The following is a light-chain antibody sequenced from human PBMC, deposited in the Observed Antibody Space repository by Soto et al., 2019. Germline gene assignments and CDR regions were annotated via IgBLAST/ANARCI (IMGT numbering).Light chain of an antibody. CDR2: GAS. Sequence: EIVMTQSPATLSVSPGERATLSCRASQSVSSNLAWYQQKPGQAPRLLIYGASTRATGIPARFSGSGSGTEFTLTISSLQFEDFAVYYCQQYNNWPLFGGGTKV. CDR1: QSVSSN. J-gene: IGKJ4*01. V-gene: IGKV3-15*01. CDR3: QQYNNWPL.